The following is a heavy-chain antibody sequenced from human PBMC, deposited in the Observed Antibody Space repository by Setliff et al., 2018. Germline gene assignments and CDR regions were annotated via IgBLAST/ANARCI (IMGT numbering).Heavy chain of an antibody. CDR1: GGSISSYY. J-gene: IGHJ5*02. V-gene: IGHV4-4*07. CDR3: ARVNGAGFDP. CDR2: IYIGGSA. Sequence: PSETLSLTCTVSGGSISSYYWSWIRQPAGKGLEWIGHIYIGGSANYNPSLKSRVTISMDTSKNQFSLKVSSVTAADTAVYYCARVNGAGFDPWGQGTLVTVSS. D-gene: IGHD4-17*01.